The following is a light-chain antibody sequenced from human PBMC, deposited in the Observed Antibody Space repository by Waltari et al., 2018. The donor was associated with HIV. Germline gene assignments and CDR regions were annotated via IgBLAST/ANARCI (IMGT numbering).Light chain of an antibody. Sequence: DIQKPQSPSSLSACRGDRDTNTCRASQSICRYLNWYQQKPGRAPKLLIYDALNLQTGVPSRFSGSGSGTDFTFTISSLQPEDFATYFCQQYYHPPVTFGPGTQVDVK. CDR2: DAL. CDR1: QSICRY. J-gene: IGKJ3*01. V-gene: IGKV1-33*01. CDR3: QQYYHPPVT.